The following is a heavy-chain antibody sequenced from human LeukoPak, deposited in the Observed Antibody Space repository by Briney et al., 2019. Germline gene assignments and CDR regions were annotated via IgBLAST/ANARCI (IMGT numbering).Heavy chain of an antibody. Sequence: ASVKVSCKASGYTFTGYYMHWVRQAPGQGLEWMGWINPNSGGTNYAQKFQGRVTMTRDMSTSTVYMELSSLRSEDTAVYYCARFGHLNYWGQGTLVTVSS. J-gene: IGHJ4*02. CDR3: ARFGHLNY. CDR1: GYTFTGYY. V-gene: IGHV1-2*02. CDR2: INPNSGGT. D-gene: IGHD3-10*01.